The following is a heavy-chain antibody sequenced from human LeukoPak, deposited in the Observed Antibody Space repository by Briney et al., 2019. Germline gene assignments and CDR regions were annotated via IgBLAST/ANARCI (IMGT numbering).Heavy chain of an antibody. CDR2: ISGSGGRT. D-gene: IGHD3-22*01. Sequence: GGSLRLSCTVSGITLSNYGMNWVRQAPGKGLEWVAGISGSGGRTNYADSVKGRFTISRDNPKNTLYLQMNGLRAKDTAVYLCAKRGVVIRVILVGFHKEAYYFDSWGQGTLVTVSS. CDR1: GITLSNYG. V-gene: IGHV3-23*01. CDR3: AKRGVVIRVILVGFHKEAYYFDS. J-gene: IGHJ4*02.